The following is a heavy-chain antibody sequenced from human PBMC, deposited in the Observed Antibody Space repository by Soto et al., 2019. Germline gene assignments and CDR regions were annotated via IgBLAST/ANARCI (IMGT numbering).Heavy chain of an antibody. J-gene: IGHJ4*02. CDR2: INPNSGGT. CDR1: GYTFTGYY. D-gene: IGHD3-22*01. V-gene: IGHV1-2*04. CDR3: ARGAEDYYYDNRGYYSSSTFDY. Sequence: GASGKVSCKASGYTFTGYYMHWERQAPGQGLEWMGWINPNSGGTNYAQKFQGWVTMTRDTSISTAYMELSRLRSDDTAVYYCARGAEDYYYDNRGYYSSSTFDYWGPGSQVTVSS.